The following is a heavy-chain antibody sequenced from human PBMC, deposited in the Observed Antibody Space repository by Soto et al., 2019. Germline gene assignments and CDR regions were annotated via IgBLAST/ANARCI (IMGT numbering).Heavy chain of an antibody. J-gene: IGHJ6*02. CDR2: IYYSGNT. V-gene: IGHV4-39*01. CDR1: GGSIGGSTYY. CDR3: ARLPDYGSGRSGLAV. D-gene: IGHD3-10*01. Sequence: SETLSLTCTVSGGSIGGSTYYWGWIRQPPGKGLEWIGSIYYSGNTYYNPSLKSRVMMSVDTSNNQFSLKLTFVTAADTAVYYCARLPDYGSGRSGLAVWGQGTTVTVSS.